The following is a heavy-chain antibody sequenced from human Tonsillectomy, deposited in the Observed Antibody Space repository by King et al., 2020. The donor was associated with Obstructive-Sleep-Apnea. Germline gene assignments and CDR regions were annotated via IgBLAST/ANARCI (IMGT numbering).Heavy chain of an antibody. Sequence: VQLVESGGGVVQPGRSLRLSCAASGFTFSNCTMHWVRQAPGKGLEWVAVISYDGSNKYYADSVKDRFTISRDNSKNTLYLQMNSLRAEDTAVYYCARVPYSYDSIVYDYWGQGTLVTVSS. CDR1: GFTFSNCT. V-gene: IGHV3-30-3*01. J-gene: IGHJ4*02. CDR3: ARVPYSYDSIVYDY. D-gene: IGHD3-22*01. CDR2: ISYDGSNK.